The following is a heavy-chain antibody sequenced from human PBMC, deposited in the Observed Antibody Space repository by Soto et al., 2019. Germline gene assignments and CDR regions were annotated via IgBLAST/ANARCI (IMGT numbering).Heavy chain of an antibody. CDR3: ARVGDFWSGYYGVYYYYMDV. J-gene: IGHJ6*03. V-gene: IGHV3-74*01. Sequence: SLRLSCAASGFTFSSYWMHWVRQAPGKGLVWVSRINSDGSSTSYADSVKGRFTISRDNAKNTLYLQMNSLRAEDTAVYYCARVGDFWSGYYGVYYYYMDVWGKGTTVTVSS. CDR2: INSDGSST. D-gene: IGHD3-3*01. CDR1: GFTFSSYW.